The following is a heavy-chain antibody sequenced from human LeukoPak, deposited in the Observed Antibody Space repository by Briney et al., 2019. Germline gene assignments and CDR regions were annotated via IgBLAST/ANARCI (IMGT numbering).Heavy chain of an antibody. CDR1: GGSFSGYY. D-gene: IGHD6-13*01. CDR3: ARGGIVTAGTKWLNY. Sequence: SETLSLTCAVYGGSFSGYYWSWIRQPPGKGLEWIGEIHHSGSTNYNPSLKSRVTISVDTSKSQFSLKLNSVTAADTAVYFCARGGIVTAGTKWLNYWGQGTLVTVSS. V-gene: IGHV4-34*01. CDR2: IHHSGST. J-gene: IGHJ4*02.